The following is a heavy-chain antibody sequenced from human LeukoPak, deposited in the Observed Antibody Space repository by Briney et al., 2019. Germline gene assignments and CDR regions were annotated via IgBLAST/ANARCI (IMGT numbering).Heavy chain of an antibody. D-gene: IGHD3-16*02. Sequence: SETLSLTCTVSGGSISSSSYYWGWIRQPPGKGLEWIGEINHSGSTNYNPSLKSRVTISVDTSKNQFSLKLSSVTAADTAVYYCARGLYRGFDPWGQGTLVTVSS. CDR3: ARGLYRGFDP. CDR1: GGSISSSSYY. V-gene: IGHV4-39*07. J-gene: IGHJ5*02. CDR2: INHSGST.